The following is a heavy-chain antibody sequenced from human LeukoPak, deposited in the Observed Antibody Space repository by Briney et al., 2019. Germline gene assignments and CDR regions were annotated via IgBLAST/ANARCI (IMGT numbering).Heavy chain of an antibody. J-gene: IGHJ4*02. V-gene: IGHV3-23*01. CDR3: AKVLSSYYYDSSGYSYFDY. Sequence: TGGSLRLSCAASGFTFSSYAMSWVRQAPGKGLEWVSAIGGSGGSTYYADSVKGRFTISRDNSKNTLYLQMNSLRAEDTAVYYCAKVLSSYYYDSSGYSYFDYWGQGTLVTVSS. CDR2: IGGSGGST. CDR1: GFTFSSYA. D-gene: IGHD3-22*01.